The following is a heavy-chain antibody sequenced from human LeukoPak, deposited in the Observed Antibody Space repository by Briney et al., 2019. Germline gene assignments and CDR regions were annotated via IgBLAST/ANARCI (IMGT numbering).Heavy chain of an antibody. CDR1: GYTFTRYD. CDR3: ARVDGSVDY. J-gene: IGHJ4*02. D-gene: IGHD3-22*01. Sequence: ASVKVSCKASGYTFTRYDINWVRQATGQGLEWMGWINTKSGMTGHAQKFQGRITITKDTSISTVYMELSSLSSEDTAVYYCARVDGSVDYWGQGTLVTVSS. V-gene: IGHV1-8*03. CDR2: INTKSGMT.